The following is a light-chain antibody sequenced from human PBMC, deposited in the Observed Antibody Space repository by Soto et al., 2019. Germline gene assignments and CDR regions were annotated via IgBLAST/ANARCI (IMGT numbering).Light chain of an antibody. Sequence: DVQMTQSPSTLSASVGDRVTVTCRASQSVSRWVAWYQQKVGKAPKLLIFDASILESGVPSRFSGSGSGTEFTLTISSLHPDDAATYYCQQSHNFDPPTFGEGTKVEIK. J-gene: IGKJ4*01. V-gene: IGKV1-5*01. CDR3: QQSHNFDPPT. CDR2: DAS. CDR1: QSVSRW.